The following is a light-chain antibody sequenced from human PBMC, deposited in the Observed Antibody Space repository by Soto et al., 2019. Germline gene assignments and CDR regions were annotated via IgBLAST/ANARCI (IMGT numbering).Light chain of an antibody. V-gene: IGKV1-5*03. CDR3: QQYNSYSPT. CDR2: KAS. Sequence: DIQMTQSPSTLSASVGDRVTITCRASQSISTWLAWYQQEPGRAPKLLIHKASSLQSGVPSRFSGSGSGTDFTLTISSLHPDDFATYYCQQYNSYSPTSGQGTKVDI. CDR1: QSISTW. J-gene: IGKJ1*01.